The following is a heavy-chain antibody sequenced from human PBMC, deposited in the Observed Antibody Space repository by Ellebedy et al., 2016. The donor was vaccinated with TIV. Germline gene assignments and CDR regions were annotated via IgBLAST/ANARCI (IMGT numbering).Heavy chain of an antibody. J-gene: IGHJ5*01. Sequence: PSETLSLTCTVSGGSISGYYWSWFRQPPGKGLEYIGDIYYSGSTNYNPSLKSRVTISVDTSKNQFSLNLISVTAADTAVYYCARITRGWFDSWGQGTLVTVSP. CDR1: GGSISGYY. CDR2: IYYSGST. D-gene: IGHD3-10*01. V-gene: IGHV4-59*01. CDR3: ARITRGWFDS.